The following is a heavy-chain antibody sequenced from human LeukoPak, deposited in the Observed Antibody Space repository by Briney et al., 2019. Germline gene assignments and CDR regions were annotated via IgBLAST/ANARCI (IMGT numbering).Heavy chain of an antibody. Sequence: GGSLRLSCAASGFTFSSYAMTWVRQAPGKGLEWVAVISYDGSNKYYADSVKGRFTISRDNSKNTLYLQMNSLRAEDTAVYYCARDLSGSYDVYYYYGMDVWGQGTTVTVSS. J-gene: IGHJ6*02. CDR1: GFTFSSYA. D-gene: IGHD3-10*01. CDR2: ISYDGSNK. CDR3: ARDLSGSYDVYYYYGMDV. V-gene: IGHV3-30-3*01.